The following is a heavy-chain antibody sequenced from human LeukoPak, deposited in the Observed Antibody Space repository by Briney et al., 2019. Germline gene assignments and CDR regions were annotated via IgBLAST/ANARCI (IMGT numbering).Heavy chain of an antibody. CDR3: AKSMVRGVIVVNYFDY. D-gene: IGHD3-10*01. Sequence: GGSLRLSCAASEFTFNNYGMHWVRQAPGKGLEWVAVISYDGSNRYYADSVKGRFTISRDNSKNTLYLQMNSLRAEDTAVYYCAKSMVRGVIVVNYFDYWGQGTLVTVSS. CDR2: ISYDGSNR. J-gene: IGHJ4*02. CDR1: EFTFNNYG. V-gene: IGHV3-30*18.